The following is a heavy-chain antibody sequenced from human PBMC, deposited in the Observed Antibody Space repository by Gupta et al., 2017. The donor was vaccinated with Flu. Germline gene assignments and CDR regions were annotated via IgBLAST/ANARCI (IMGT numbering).Heavy chain of an antibody. Sequence: QLQLQESGPGLVKPSETLSLTCTVSGGSISSSSYYWGWIRQPPGKGLEWIGSIYYSGSTYYNPSLKSRVTISVDTSKTQFSLKLSSVTAADTAVYYCASRDGYNHSFDYWGQGTLVTVSS. CDR2: IYYSGST. D-gene: IGHD5-24*01. CDR3: ASRDGYNHSFDY. CDR1: GGSISSSSYY. V-gene: IGHV4-39*01. J-gene: IGHJ4*02.